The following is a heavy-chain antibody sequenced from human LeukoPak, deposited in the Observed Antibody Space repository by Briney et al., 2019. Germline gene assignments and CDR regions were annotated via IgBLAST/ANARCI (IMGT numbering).Heavy chain of an antibody. CDR3: ARETLGVTAFDI. D-gene: IGHD2-21*02. V-gene: IGHV3-20*04. Sequence: GGSLRLSCAASGFTFDDYAMSWVRQAPGKGLEWVSGVNWNGGATGYADSVKGRFTISRDNAKNSLYLQMNSLRAEDTAVYYCARETLGVTAFDIWGQGTMVTVSS. CDR2: VNWNGGAT. J-gene: IGHJ3*02. CDR1: GFTFDDYA.